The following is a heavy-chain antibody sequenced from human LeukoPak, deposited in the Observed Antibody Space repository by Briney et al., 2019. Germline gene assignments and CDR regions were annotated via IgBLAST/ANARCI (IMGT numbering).Heavy chain of an antibody. D-gene: IGHD2-15*01. CDR1: GFTFSSYG. Sequence: GGSLRLSCAASGFTFSSYGVTGVRQAPGKGREGVSGTIGRGCTKYYANSVKGRFTISRDNSKNTLDLEMNSLKPEDTAVYYCAKNGGRQCYSHLDYWGRGSLVTVSS. J-gene: IGHJ4*02. CDR2: TIGRGCTK. CDR3: AKNGGRQCYSHLDY. V-gene: IGHV3-23*01.